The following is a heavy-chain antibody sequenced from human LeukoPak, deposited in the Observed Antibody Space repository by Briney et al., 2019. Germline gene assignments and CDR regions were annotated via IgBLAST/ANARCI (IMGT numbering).Heavy chain of an antibody. CDR2: IYADGNT. J-gene: IGHJ6*03. V-gene: IGHV3-53*01. CDR1: GFIVNTNY. D-gene: IGHD2-15*01. CDR3: ARVLGYCSGGNCYSGGLGYMDV. Sequence: GGSLRLSCAASGFIVNTNYMTWVRQAPGRGLEWVSFIYADGNTYYADSVKGRFTISRDISKNAVYLQMNSLRAEDTAVYYCARVLGYCSGGNCYSGGLGYMDVWGKGTTVTISS.